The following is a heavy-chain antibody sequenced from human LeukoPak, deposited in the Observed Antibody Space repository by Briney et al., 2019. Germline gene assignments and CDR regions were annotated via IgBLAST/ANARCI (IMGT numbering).Heavy chain of an antibody. V-gene: IGHV3-23*01. CDR2: ISGGGGST. D-gene: IGHD3-10*01. CDR1: GFTFSSYG. CDR3: AKGGSGSYYSYFDY. J-gene: IGHJ4*02. Sequence: GGSLRLSCAASGFTFSSYGMSWVRQAPGKGLEWVSAISGGGGSTYYADSVKGRFTISRDNPKNTLYLQMNSLRAEDTAVYYCAKGGSGSYYSYFDYWGQGTLVTVSS.